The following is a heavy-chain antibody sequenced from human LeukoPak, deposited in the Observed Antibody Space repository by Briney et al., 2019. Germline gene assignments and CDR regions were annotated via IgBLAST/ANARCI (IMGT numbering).Heavy chain of an antibody. CDR2: INHNGNVN. CDR3: ARRSPESIAAEYYFDY. V-gene: IGHV3-7*03. CDR1: GFTFSSYW. J-gene: IGHJ4*02. D-gene: IGHD6-13*01. Sequence: GGSLRLSCAASGFTFSSYWMNWARQAPGKGLEWVASINHNGNVNYYVDSVKGRFTISRDNAKNSLYLQMSNLRAEDTAVYFCARRSPESIAAEYYFDYWGQGTLVTVSS.